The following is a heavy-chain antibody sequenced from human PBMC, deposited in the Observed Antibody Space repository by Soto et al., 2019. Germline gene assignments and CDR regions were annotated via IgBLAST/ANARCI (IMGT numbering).Heavy chain of an antibody. CDR1: GGTFSSYA. Sequence: ASVKVSCKASGGTFSSYAISWVRQAPGQGLEWMGGIIPIFGTANYAQKFQGRVTITADKSTSTAYMELSSLRSEDTAVYYCARPYCSSTSCFTYYYGMDVWGQGTTVTVSS. J-gene: IGHJ6*02. CDR2: IIPIFGTA. D-gene: IGHD2-2*01. V-gene: IGHV1-69*06. CDR3: ARPYCSSTSCFTYYYGMDV.